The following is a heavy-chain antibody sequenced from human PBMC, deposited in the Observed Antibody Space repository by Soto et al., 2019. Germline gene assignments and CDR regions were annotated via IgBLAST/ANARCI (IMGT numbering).Heavy chain of an antibody. CDR1: GGSINSGDYY. V-gene: IGHV4-30-4*01. Sequence: QVQLQESGPGLVKPSQTLSLTCNVSGGSINSGDYYWSWIRQPPGKGLEWIGYIYYSGSAYYHPPLNSRVTKSIDTTKNHFCLNLRTVTAADTAVYYCARIGLTTALLWGQGTLVTVSS. CDR3: ARIGLTTALL. D-gene: IGHD4-17*01. J-gene: IGHJ4*02. CDR2: IYYSGSA.